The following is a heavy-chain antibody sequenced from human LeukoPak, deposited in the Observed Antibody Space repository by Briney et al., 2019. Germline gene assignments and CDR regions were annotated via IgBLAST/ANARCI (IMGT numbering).Heavy chain of an antibody. Sequence: SETLSLTCAVYGGSFSGYYWSWIRQPPGKGLEWIGEINHSGSTNYNPSLKSRVTISVDTSKNQFSLKLSSVTAADTAVYYCARHAFYYYYMDVWGKGTTVTVSS. D-gene: IGHD3-16*01. V-gene: IGHV4-34*01. CDR3: ARHAFYYYYMDV. CDR1: GGSFSGYY. CDR2: INHSGST. J-gene: IGHJ6*03.